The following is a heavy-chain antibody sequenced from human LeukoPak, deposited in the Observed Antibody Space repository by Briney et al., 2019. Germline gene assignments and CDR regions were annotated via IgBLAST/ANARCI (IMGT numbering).Heavy chain of an antibody. CDR3: ARAYDSSGYYYDPGAFDI. CDR1: GGTFSSYT. CDR2: IIPILGIA. V-gene: IGHV1-69*02. Sequence: SVKVSCKASGGTFSSYTISWVRQAPRQGLEWMGRIIPILGIANYAQKFQGRVTITADKSTSTAYMELSSLRSEDTAVYYCARAYDSSGYYYDPGAFDIWGQGTMVTVSS. J-gene: IGHJ3*02. D-gene: IGHD3-22*01.